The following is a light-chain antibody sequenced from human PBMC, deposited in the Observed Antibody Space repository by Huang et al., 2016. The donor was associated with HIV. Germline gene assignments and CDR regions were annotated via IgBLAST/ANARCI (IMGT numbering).Light chain of an antibody. V-gene: IGKV2-28*01. Sequence: DIVMTQSPLSLPVTPGEPASIYCKSSQSLLNSNGYKYLDWYLQKPGQSPQLLIYLGSDRASGVPDRFSGSGSGTDFTLEISRVEAEDVGVYYCMQSLEAPYTFGQGTKLEIK. J-gene: IGKJ2*01. CDR1: QSLLNSNGYKY. CDR2: LGS. CDR3: MQSLEAPYT.